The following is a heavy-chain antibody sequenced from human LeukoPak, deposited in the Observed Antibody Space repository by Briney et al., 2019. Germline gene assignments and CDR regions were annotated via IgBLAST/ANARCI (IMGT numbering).Heavy chain of an antibody. V-gene: IGHV3-30-3*01. CDR3: AIDPNWGTHS. CDR1: GFTFSSYA. CDR2: ISYDGSNK. Sequence: GGSLRLSCAASGFTFSSYAMHWVRQAPGKGLEWVAVISYDGSNKYYADSVKGRFTISRDNSKNTLYLQMNSLRVEDTAVYYCAIDPNWGTHSWGQGVLVTVSS. J-gene: IGHJ4*02. D-gene: IGHD7-27*01.